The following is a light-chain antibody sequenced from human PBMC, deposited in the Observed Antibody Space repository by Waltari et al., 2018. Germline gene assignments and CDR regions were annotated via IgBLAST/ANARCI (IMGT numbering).Light chain of an antibody. CDR1: SSAFTIET. Sequence: QSILTQPPSLSGTPGQRVDIPCTGSSSAFTIETVNWYHQVPGMAPKLLIYKNDRRPLGVPDRISASKSGTSASLAISGLQFDDEALYYCAAWDGSHFLFGGGTRLTVL. V-gene: IGLV1-44*01. CDR3: AAWDGSHFL. J-gene: IGLJ2*01. CDR2: KND.